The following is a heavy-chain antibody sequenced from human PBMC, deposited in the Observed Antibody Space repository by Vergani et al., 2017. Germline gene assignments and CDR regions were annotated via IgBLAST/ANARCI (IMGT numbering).Heavy chain of an antibody. CDR3: ARDNYDFWSGYYTGRGNWFDP. CDR1: GGSISSSSYY. Sequence: QLQLQESGPGLVKPSETLSLTCTVSGGSISSSSYYWGWIRQPPGKGLEWIGSIYYSGSTYYNPSLKSQVTISVDTSKNQFSLKLSSVTAADTAVYYCARDNYDFWSGYYTGRGNWFDPWGQGTLVTVSS. V-gene: IGHV4-39*07. J-gene: IGHJ5*02. D-gene: IGHD3-3*01. CDR2: IYYSGST.